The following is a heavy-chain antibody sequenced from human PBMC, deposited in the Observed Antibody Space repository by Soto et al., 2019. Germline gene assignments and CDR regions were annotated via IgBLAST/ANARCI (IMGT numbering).Heavy chain of an antibody. V-gene: IGHV4-4*07. CDR3: SRGVFSGYGSPEFYL. J-gene: IGHJ4*02. CDR1: GGSMNAHF. CDR2: IYISGTT. D-gene: IGHD6-25*01. Sequence: SETLSLPCTVSGGSMNAHFWSWIRKSAGKGLEWIGHIYISGTTMYNPALKSRVTMSVDPPKNQLSLKLTSVTAADTAVYYCSRGVFSGYGSPEFYLWGQGTLVTVSS.